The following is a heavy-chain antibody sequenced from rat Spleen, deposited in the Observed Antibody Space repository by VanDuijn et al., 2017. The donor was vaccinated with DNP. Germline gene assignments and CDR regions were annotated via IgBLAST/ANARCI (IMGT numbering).Heavy chain of an antibody. CDR2: ISTGGDDT. CDR3: ATHPLSGARWFAY. J-gene: IGHJ3*01. CDR1: GFTFSHYY. D-gene: IGHD3-1*01. V-gene: IGHV5-25*01. Sequence: EVQLVESGGGLVQPGRSMKLSCAASGFTFSHYYMAWVRQAPTKGLEWVASISTGGDDTYYRDSVKGRFTISRDNAKNTQSLQMDSLRSDDTATYYWATHPLSGARWFAYWGQGTLVTVSS.